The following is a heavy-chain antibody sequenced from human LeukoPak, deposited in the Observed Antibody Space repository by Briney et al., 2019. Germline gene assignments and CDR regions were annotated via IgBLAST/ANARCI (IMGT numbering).Heavy chain of an antibody. CDR1: GGSISSHY. Sequence: SETLSLTCTVSGGSISSHYWSWIRQPPGKGLEWIGYIYYSGSTNYNPSLKSRVTMSVDTSKNQFSLKLSSVTAADTAVYYCARGLNYYYGSGSYLYYFDYWGQGTLVTVSS. J-gene: IGHJ4*02. V-gene: IGHV4-59*11. CDR2: IYYSGST. D-gene: IGHD3-10*01. CDR3: ARGLNYYYGSGSYLYYFDY.